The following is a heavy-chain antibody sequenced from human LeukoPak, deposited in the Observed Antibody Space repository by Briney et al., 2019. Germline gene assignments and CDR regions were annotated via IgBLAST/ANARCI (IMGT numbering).Heavy chain of an antibody. J-gene: IGHJ4*02. V-gene: IGHV1-69*06. CDR1: GGTFSSYA. D-gene: IGHD3-10*01. Sequence: EASVKVSCKASGGTFSSYAISWVRQAPGQGLEWMGGIIPIFGTANYAQKFQGRVTITADKSTSTAYMELSSLRSEDTAVYYCATTTTGSYYYGSGGYYFDYWGQGTLVTVSS. CDR2: IIPIFGTA. CDR3: ATTTTGSYYYGSGGYYFDY.